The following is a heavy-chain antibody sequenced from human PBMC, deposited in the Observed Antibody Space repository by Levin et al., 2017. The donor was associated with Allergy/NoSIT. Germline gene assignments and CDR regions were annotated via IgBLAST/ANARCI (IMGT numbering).Heavy chain of an antibody. CDR3: AKDVRDNWGSIYFDY. Sequence: PGGSLRLSCAASGFTFSSYAMSWVRQAPGKGLEWVSAISGSGGSTYYADSVKGRFTISRGNSKNTLYLQMNSLRAEDTAVYYCAKDVRDNWGSIYFDYWGQGTLVTVSS. CDR2: ISGSGGST. J-gene: IGHJ4*02. CDR1: GFTFSSYA. D-gene: IGHD7-27*01. V-gene: IGHV3-23*01.